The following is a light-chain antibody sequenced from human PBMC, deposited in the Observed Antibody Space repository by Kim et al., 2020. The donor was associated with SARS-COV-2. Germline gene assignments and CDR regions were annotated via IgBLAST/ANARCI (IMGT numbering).Light chain of an antibody. CDR1: SSNIGSNT. J-gene: IGLJ3*02. V-gene: IGLV1-44*01. CDR2: SNN. Sequence: PGQRVTISCSGSSSNIGSNTVNWYQQLPGTAPKLLIYSNNQRPSGVPDRFSGSKSGTSASLAISGLQSEDEADYYCAAWDDSLKGVFGGGTKLTVL. CDR3: AAWDDSLKGV.